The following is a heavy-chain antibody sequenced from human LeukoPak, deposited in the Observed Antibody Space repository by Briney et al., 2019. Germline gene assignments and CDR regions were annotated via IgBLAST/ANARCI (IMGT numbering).Heavy chain of an antibody. D-gene: IGHD4-11*01. J-gene: IGHJ4*02. CDR2: INHSGST. CDR3: ARVVSNYYFDY. V-gene: IGHV4-34*01. Sequence: PSETLSLTCAVYGGSFSGYYWSWIRQPPGKGLEWIGEINHSGSTNYNPSLKSRVTISVDRSKNQFSLKLSSVTAADTAVYYCARVVSNYYFDYWGQGTLVTVSS. CDR1: GGSFSGYY.